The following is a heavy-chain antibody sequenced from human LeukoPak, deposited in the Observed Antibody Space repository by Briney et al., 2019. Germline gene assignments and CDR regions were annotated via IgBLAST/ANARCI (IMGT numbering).Heavy chain of an antibody. Sequence: SETLSLTCTVSGGSISSGGYYWSWIRQHPGKGLEWIGYIYYSGSTYYNPSLKSRVTISVDTSKNQFSLKLSSVTAADTAVYYCARADILTGYPIFDYWGQGTLATVSS. CDR3: ARADILTGYPIFDY. CDR1: GGSISSGGYY. V-gene: IGHV4-31*03. D-gene: IGHD3-9*01. J-gene: IGHJ4*02. CDR2: IYYSGST.